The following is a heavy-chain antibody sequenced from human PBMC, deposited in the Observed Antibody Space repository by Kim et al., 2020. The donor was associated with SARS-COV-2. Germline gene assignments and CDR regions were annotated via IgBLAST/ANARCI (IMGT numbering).Heavy chain of an antibody. CDR1: GFTFSSYG. J-gene: IGHJ4*02. V-gene: IGHV3-33*01. Sequence: GGSLRLSCAASGFTFSSYGMHWVRQAPGKGLEWVAVIWYDGSNKYYADSVKGRFTISRDNSKNTLYLQMNSLRAEDTAVYYCARDGGELPYYDSSGYYYAGYWGQGTLVTVSS. CDR2: IWYDGSNK. CDR3: ARDGGELPYYDSSGYYYAGY. D-gene: IGHD3-22*01.